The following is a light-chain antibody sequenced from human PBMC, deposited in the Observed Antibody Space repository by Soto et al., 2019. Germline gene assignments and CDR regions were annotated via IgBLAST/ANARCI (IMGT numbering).Light chain of an antibody. V-gene: IGLV2-14*01. CDR3: SSYTTPSTLL. CDR2: EVR. CDR1: NRDIGAYNL. Sequence: QSALTQPASVSGSLGQSITISCTGSNRDIGAYNLVSWYQQYPDTAPKLIFYEVRNRPSGVSYLFTGSRSGNTASLTISAQQADDESTFYCSSYTTPSTLLFGGGTKLTVL. J-gene: IGLJ2*01.